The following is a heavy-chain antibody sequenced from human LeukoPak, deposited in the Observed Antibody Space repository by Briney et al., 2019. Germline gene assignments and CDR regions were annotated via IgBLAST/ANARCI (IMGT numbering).Heavy chain of an antibody. CDR2: IYYSGST. V-gene: IGHV4-30-4*01. CDR3: ARDLLNEGNHLDY. D-gene: IGHD4-23*01. CDR1: GGSISSGDYY. J-gene: IGHJ4*02. Sequence: SQTLSLTCTVSGGSISSGDYYWRWIRQPPGKGLEWIGYIYYSGSTYYNPSLKSRVTISVDTSKNQFSLKLSSVTAADTAVYYCARDLLNEGNHLDYWGQGTLVTVSS.